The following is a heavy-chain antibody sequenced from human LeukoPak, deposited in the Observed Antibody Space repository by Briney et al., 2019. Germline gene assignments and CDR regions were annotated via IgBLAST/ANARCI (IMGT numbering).Heavy chain of an antibody. CDR1: GGSFSGYY. J-gene: IGHJ5*02. CDR3: ARGRKSFNWFDP. V-gene: IGHV4-34*01. CDR2: INHSGST. D-gene: IGHD3-10*01. Sequence: SETLSLTWAVYGGSFSGYYWSWIRQPPGKGLEWIGEINHSGSTNCNPSLKSRVTISVDTSKNQFSLKLSSVTAADTAVYYCARGRKSFNWFDPWGQGTLVTVSS.